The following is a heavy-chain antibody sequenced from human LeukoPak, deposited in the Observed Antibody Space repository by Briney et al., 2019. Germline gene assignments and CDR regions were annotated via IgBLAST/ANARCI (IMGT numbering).Heavy chain of an antibody. J-gene: IGHJ5*02. D-gene: IGHD3-3*01. V-gene: IGHV4-30-2*01. CDR1: GGSISSGGYS. Sequence: TLSLTCAVSGGSISSGGYSWSWIRQPPGKGLEWIGYIYHSGSTYYNPSLKSRVTISVDRSKNQFSLKLSSVTAADTAVYYCARAYYDFWSGYYSNWFDPWGQGTLVTVSS. CDR3: ARAYYDFWSGYYSNWFDP. CDR2: IYHSGST.